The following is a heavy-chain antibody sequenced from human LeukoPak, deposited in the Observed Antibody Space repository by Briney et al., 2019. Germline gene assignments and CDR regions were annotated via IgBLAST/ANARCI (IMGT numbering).Heavy chain of an antibody. CDR1: GFTFSSYA. D-gene: IGHD2-15*01. CDR2: ISGSGGST. Sequence: GGSLRLSCAASGFTFSSYAMSWVRQAPGKGLDRVSSISGSGGSTYYADSVKGRFTISRENSRNRLYLQMNSLRAEDTAIYYCAKTYCSGGSCPADYWGQGTLVTVSS. J-gene: IGHJ4*02. CDR3: AKTYCSGGSCPADY. V-gene: IGHV3-23*01.